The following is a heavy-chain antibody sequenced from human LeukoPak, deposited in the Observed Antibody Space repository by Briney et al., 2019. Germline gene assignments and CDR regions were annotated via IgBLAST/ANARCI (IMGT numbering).Heavy chain of an antibody. CDR2: IYYSGST. V-gene: IGHV4-59*01. CDR1: GGSISGYY. CDR3: ARITGTSLLFDY. Sequence: SETLSLTCTVSGGSISGYYWSWIRQPPGKGLEWIGYIYYSGSTNYNPSLKSRVTISVDTSKNQFSLKLSSVTAADTAVYYCARITGTSLLFDYWGQGTLVTVSS. J-gene: IGHJ4*02. D-gene: IGHD1-7*01.